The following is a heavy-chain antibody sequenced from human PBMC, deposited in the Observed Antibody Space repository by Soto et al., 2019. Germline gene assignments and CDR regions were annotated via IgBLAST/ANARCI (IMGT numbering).Heavy chain of an antibody. D-gene: IGHD3-9*01. J-gene: IGHJ5*02. CDR1: GGSISSGDYY. Sequence: QVQLQESGPGLVKPSQTLSLTCTVSGGSISSGDYYWSWIRQPPGKGLEWIGYIYYSGSTYYNPSLNSRVTISVDTSKNQFSLKLSSVTAADTAVYYCAREYYDILTGSAWFDPWGQGTLVTVSS. CDR3: AREYYDILTGSAWFDP. V-gene: IGHV4-30-4*01. CDR2: IYYSGST.